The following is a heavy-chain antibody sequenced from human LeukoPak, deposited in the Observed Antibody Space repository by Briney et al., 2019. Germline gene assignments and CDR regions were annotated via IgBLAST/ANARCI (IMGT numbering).Heavy chain of an antibody. CDR2: INPNSGGT. D-gene: IGHD3-22*01. CDR3: ARALLDYYDSSGYYGY. V-gene: IGHV1-2*02. Sequence: ASVKVSCKASGYTFTGYYMHWVRQAPGQGLEWMGWINPNSGGTNYAQKFQGRVTMTRDTSISTAYMELSRLRSDDTAVYYCARALLDYYDSSGYYGYWGQGTLVTVSS. CDR1: GYTFTGYY. J-gene: IGHJ4*02.